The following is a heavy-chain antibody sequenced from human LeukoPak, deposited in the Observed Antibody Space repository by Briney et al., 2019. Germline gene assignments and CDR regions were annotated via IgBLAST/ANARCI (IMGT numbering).Heavy chain of an antibody. J-gene: IGHJ5*02. V-gene: IGHV1-2*02. CDR3: ATASVTRMRDP. CDR2: INPYSGAS. CDR1: GYYFSDLY. Sequence: ASVNVSCKASGYYFSDLYFHWVRQAPGQGLEWMGWINPYSGASIYAQTFRGRVTMETASSTVYMQLSRLRNHDTAVYYCATASVTRMRDPWGQGTLVTVSS.